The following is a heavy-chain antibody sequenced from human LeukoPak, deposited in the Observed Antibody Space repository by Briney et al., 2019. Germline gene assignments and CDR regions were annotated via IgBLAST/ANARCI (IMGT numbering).Heavy chain of an antibody. J-gene: IGHJ4*02. CDR2: IYYSGST. Sequence: SETLSLTCIVSGGSISSGGYYWSWIRQHPGKGLEWIGYIYYSGSTYYNPSLKSRVTISVDTSKNQFSLKLSSVTAADTAVYYCARGKYSSSPNDYWGQGTLVTVSS. D-gene: IGHD6-6*01. V-gene: IGHV4-31*03. CDR1: GGSISSGGYY. CDR3: ARGKYSSSPNDY.